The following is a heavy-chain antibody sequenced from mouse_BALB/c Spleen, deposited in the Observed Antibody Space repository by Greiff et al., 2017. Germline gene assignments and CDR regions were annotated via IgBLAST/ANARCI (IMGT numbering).Heavy chain of an antibody. D-gene: IGHD1-1*01. V-gene: IGHV14-3*02. CDR2: IDPANGNT. Sequence: VQLQQSGAELVKPGASVKLSCTASGFNIKDTYMHWVKQRPEQGLEWIGRIDPANGNTKYDPKFQGKATITADTSSNTAYLQLSSLTSEDTAVYYCAKTTVVGQDYWGQGTTLTVTS. CDR3: AKTTVVGQDY. J-gene: IGHJ2*01. CDR1: GFNIKDTY.